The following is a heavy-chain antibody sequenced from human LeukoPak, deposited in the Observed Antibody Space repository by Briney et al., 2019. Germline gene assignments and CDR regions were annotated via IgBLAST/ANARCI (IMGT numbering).Heavy chain of an antibody. CDR3: ARVPGGYYDFWSGYIFTPQTDY. V-gene: IGHV3-21*01. J-gene: IGHJ4*02. D-gene: IGHD3-3*01. CDR1: GFTFSSYS. CDR2: ISSSSSYI. Sequence: GGSLRLSCAASGFTFSSYSMNWVRQAPGKGLEWVSSISSSSSYIYYADSVKDRFTISRDNAKNSLYLQMNSLRAEDTAAYYCARVPGGYYDFWSGYIFTPQTDYWGQGTLVTVSS.